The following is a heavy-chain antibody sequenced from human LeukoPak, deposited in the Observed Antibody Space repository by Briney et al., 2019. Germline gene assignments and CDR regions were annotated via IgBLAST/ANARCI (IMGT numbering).Heavy chain of an antibody. D-gene: IGHD3-22*01. CDR3: ARDRTPDSYDSSGYHGF. CDR2: ISGRSGTI. V-gene: IGHV3-48*04. CDR1: GFTFSSYS. Sequence: GGSLRLSCAASGFTFSSYSINWVRQAPGKGLEWVAYISGRSGTISYADSVKGRFTISRDNAKNSLYLQMNSPRAEDTAVYFCARDRTPDSYDSSGYHGFWGQGTLVTVSS. J-gene: IGHJ4*02.